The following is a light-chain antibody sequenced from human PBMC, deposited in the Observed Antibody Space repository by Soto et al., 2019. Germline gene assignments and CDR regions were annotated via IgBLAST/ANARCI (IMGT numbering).Light chain of an antibody. CDR3: SSYAGINNLGV. J-gene: IGLJ1*01. Sequence: QSALTQPPSASGSPGQSVTISCTGTSSDVGGYKYVSWYQQHPGKAPKLMIFEVNKRPSGVPDRFSGSKSVNTASLTVSGLQAEYEADYYCSSYAGINNLGVFGTGTKLTVL. CDR1: SSDVGGYKY. CDR2: EVN. V-gene: IGLV2-8*01.